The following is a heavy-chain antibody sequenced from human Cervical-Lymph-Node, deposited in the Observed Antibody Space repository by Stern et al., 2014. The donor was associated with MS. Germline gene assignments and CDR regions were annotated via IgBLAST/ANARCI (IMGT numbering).Heavy chain of an antibody. J-gene: IGHJ4*02. CDR3: ARGNCDS. Sequence: EVQLVESGGGLVQPGGSLRLSCATSGFNFSSYSMHWVRQAPGKGLEWLSYITSRSTPIYYADSVTGRFTVSRDNAKNSLFLQMNSLRDEDTAVYYCARGNCDSWGQGTLVTVSS. CDR1: GFNFSSYS. CDR2: ITSRSTPI. V-gene: IGHV3-48*02. D-gene: IGHD2/OR15-2a*01.